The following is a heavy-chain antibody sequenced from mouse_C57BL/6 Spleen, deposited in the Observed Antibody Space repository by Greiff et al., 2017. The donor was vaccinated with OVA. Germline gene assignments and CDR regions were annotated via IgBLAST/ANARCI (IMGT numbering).Heavy chain of an antibody. J-gene: IGHJ4*01. V-gene: IGHV5-17*01. CDR2: ISSGSSTI. CDR1: GFTFSDYG. CDR3: ARGNYGSSYVPLYYYAMDY. D-gene: IGHD1-1*01. Sequence: EVKLVESGGGLVKPGGSLKLSCAASGFTFSDYGMHWVRQAPEKGLEWVAYISSGSSTIYYADTVKGRFTISRDNAKNTLFLQMTSLRSEDTAMYYCARGNYGSSYVPLYYYAMDYWGQGTSVTVSS.